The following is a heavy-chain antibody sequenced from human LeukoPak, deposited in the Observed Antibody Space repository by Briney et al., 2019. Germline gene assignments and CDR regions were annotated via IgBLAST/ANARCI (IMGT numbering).Heavy chain of an antibody. CDR3: ARRSSSSYYYYGMDV. CDR1: GGSFSGYY. Sequence: SETLSLTRAVYGGSFSGYYWSWIRQPPGKGLEWIGEINHSGSTNYNPSLKSRVTISVDTSKNQFSLKLSSVTAADTAVYYCARRSSSSYYYYGMDVWGQGTTVTVSS. J-gene: IGHJ6*02. V-gene: IGHV4-34*01. D-gene: IGHD6-6*01. CDR2: INHSGST.